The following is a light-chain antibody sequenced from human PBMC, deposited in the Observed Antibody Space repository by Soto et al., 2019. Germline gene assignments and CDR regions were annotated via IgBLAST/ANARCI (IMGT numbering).Light chain of an antibody. CDR2: DAS. CDR1: QSVSSTY. CDR3: QQRSNWPPSWT. V-gene: IGKV3-11*01. Sequence: EIVLTQSPGTLSLSPGERATLSCRASQSVSSTYLIWYQQKPGQAPRLLIYDASNRATGIPARFSGSGSGTDFTLTISSLEPEDFAVYYCQQRSNWPPSWTFGQGTKVDIK. J-gene: IGKJ1*01.